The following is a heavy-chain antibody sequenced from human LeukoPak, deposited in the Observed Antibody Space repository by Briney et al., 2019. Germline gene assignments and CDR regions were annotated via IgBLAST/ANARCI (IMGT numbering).Heavy chain of an antibody. Sequence: SETLSLTCIVSGDSLSNYYWSWIRQPPGKGLEWIGYIYYTGSTRYNPSLNGRVTISVDTSKNHFSLKLSSVTAADPAVYYCARWGCTSTTCYTPFDFWGPGTLVTVSS. CDR3: ARWGCTSTTCYTPFDF. CDR2: IYYTGST. J-gene: IGHJ4*02. CDR1: GDSLSNYY. D-gene: IGHD2-2*02. V-gene: IGHV4-59*01.